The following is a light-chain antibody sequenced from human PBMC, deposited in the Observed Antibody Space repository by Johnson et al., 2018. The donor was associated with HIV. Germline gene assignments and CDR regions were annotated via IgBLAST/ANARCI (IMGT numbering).Light chain of an antibody. J-gene: IGLJ1*01. CDR1: SSKIGNNY. Sequence: QSVLTQPPSVSAAPGQKVTISCSGSSSKIGNNYVSWYQQLPRSAPKLLIYDNNKRPSGIPDRFSGSKSDTSATLGITGLQTGDEADYYCGTWDTSLSAGGVFGTGLKVTVL. CDR3: GTWDTSLSAGGV. CDR2: DNN. V-gene: IGLV1-51*01.